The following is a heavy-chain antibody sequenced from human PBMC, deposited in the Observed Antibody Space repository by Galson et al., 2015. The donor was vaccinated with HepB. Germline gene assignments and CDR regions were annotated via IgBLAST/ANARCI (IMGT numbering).Heavy chain of an antibody. J-gene: IGHJ6*03. CDR1: GFTFSSYW. CDR2: IKQDGSEK. CDR3: AHSGSYPYYYYYYMDV. V-gene: IGHV3-7*01. Sequence: SLRLSCAASGFTFSSYWMSWVRQAPGKGLEWVANIKQDGSEKYYVDSVKGRFTISRDNAKNSLYLQMNSLRAEDTAVYYCAHSGSYPYYYYYYMDVWGKGTTVTVSS. D-gene: IGHD1-26*01.